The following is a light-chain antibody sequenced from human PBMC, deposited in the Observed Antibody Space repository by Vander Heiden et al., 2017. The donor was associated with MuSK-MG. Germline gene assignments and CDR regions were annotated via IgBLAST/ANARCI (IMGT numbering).Light chain of an antibody. J-gene: IGKJ5*01. Sequence: EIVLTQSPGTLSLSPGARATLSCRASQSVSSSYLAWYQQKPGQAPRLLIYGASSRATGIPDRFGGSGSGTDFTLTISRLEPEDFAVYYCQLYGSSPPITFGQGTRLEIK. CDR3: QLYGSSPPIT. CDR1: QSVSSSY. V-gene: IGKV3-20*01. CDR2: GAS.